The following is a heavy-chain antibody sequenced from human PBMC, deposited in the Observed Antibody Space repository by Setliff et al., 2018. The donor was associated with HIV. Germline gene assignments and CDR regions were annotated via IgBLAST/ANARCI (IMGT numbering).Heavy chain of an antibody. CDR2: INTVNGNT. D-gene: IGHD3-10*01. V-gene: IGHV1-3*04. CDR3: AREPAGSGSGSFGF. Sequence: ASVKVSCKASGYIFTMYTMYWVRQAPGQRLEWMGRINTVNGNTKYSQNFQGRVTITRDTSANTANMELSSLRSEDTAVYYCAREPAGSGSGSFGFWGQGTLVT. J-gene: IGHJ4*02. CDR1: GYIFTMYT.